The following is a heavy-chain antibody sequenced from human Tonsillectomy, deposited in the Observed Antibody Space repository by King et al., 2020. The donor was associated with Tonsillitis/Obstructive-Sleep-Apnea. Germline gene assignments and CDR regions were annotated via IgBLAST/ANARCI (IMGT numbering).Heavy chain of an antibody. D-gene: IGHD6-13*01. V-gene: IGHV3-9*01. CDR1: GFDFDDYA. CDR2: ISWNSGST. CDR3: AKGTPAEAADWFDP. J-gene: IGHJ5*02. Sequence: VQLVESGGGLVRPGSSLRLSCATSGFDFDDYAMHWVRQAPGKGLEWVSGISWNSGSTDYADTVKGRFTISRENAKNSLYLQMNTLRAEDTALYYCAKGTPAEAADWFDPWGQGTQVTVSS.